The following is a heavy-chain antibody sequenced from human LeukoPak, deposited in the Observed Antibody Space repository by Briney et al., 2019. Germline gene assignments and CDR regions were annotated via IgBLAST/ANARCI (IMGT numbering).Heavy chain of an antibody. CDR3: ARGEGLAARLWFDP. Sequence: GGSLRLSCAASGFTVSSNYMSWGRQAPGKGLEWGSVIYSGGSTYYADSVKGRFTISRDNSKNTLYLQMNSLRAEDTAVYYCARGEGLAARLWFDPWGQGTLVTVSS. CDR2: IYSGGST. D-gene: IGHD6-6*01. J-gene: IGHJ5*02. CDR1: GFTVSSNY. V-gene: IGHV3-53*01.